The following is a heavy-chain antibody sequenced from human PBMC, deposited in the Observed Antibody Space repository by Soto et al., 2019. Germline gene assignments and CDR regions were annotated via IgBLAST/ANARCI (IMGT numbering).Heavy chain of an antibody. V-gene: IGHV3-23*01. CDR2: ISGSGGSA. J-gene: IGHJ4*02. CDR3: ATYSGYDWRFDY. D-gene: IGHD5-12*01. Sequence: PGGSLRLSCAASGFTFSSYAMSWVRQAPGKGLEWVSAISGSGGSAYYADSVKGRFTISRDNSKNTLYLQMNSLRAEDTAVYYCATYSGYDWRFDYWGQGTLATVSS. CDR1: GFTFSSYA.